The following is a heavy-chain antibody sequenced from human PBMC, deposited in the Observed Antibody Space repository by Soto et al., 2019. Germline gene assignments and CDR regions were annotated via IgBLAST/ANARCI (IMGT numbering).Heavy chain of an antibody. V-gene: IGHV3-66*01. CDR2: IYSGGST. J-gene: IGHJ4*02. CDR1: GFTFSDFF. Sequence: PGGSLRLSCAASGFTFSDFFINWVRQAPWKGLEWVSVIYSGGSTYYADSVKGRFTISRDNSKNTLYLQMNSLRAEDTAVYYCARESPSGRRYFDSQYFDYWGQGTLLTVSS. D-gene: IGHD3-9*01. CDR3: ARESPSGRRYFDSQYFDY.